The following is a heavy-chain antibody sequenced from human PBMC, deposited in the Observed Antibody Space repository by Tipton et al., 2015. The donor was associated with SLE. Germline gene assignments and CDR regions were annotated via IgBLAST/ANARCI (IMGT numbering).Heavy chain of an antibody. CDR1: GGSISSYY. D-gene: IGHD2-15*01. CDR3: AKDLLLGLSGSLCGGSCYAAFDI. CDR2: IYYSGST. V-gene: IGHV4-59*06. Sequence: TLSLTCTVSGGSISSYYWSWIRQPPGKGLEWIGYIYYSGSTYYNPSLKSRVTISVDTSKNQFSLKLSSVTAADTAVYYCAKDLLLGLSGSLCGGSCYAAFDIWGQGTMVTVSS. J-gene: IGHJ3*02.